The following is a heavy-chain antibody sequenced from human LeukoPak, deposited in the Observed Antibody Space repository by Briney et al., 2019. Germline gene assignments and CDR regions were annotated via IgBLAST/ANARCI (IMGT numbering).Heavy chain of an antibody. V-gene: IGHV3-21*01. CDR2: ISSSSSYI. CDR1: GFTFSSYS. J-gene: IGHJ3*02. D-gene: IGHD1-26*01. Sequence: GGSLRLSCAASGFTFSSYSMNWVRQAPGKGLEWVASISSSSSYIYYADSVKGRFTISRDNAKNSLYLQMNSLRAEDTAVYYCASNQGSYYEGGAFDIWGQGTMVTVSS. CDR3: ASNQGSYYEGGAFDI.